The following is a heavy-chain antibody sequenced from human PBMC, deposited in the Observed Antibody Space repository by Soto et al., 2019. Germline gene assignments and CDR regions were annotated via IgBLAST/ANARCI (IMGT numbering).Heavy chain of an antibody. Sequence: SETLSLTCTVSGGSISSYYWSWIRQPAGKGLEWIGRIYTSGSTNYNPSLKSRVTMSVDTSKNQFSLKLSSVTAADTAVYYCARGHTRGYSYGRDWFDPWGQGTLVTVSS. CDR1: GGSISSYY. V-gene: IGHV4-4*07. CDR3: ARGHTRGYSYGRDWFDP. CDR2: IYTSGST. J-gene: IGHJ5*02. D-gene: IGHD5-18*01.